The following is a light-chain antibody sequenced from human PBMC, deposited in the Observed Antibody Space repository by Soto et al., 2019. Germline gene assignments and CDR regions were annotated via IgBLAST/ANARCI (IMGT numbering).Light chain of an antibody. CDR2: NNN. CDR3: AAWDDSLNGWV. Sequence: QSVLTQPPSASGTPGQRVTISCSGSRSNIESNTVNWYQQLPGTAPKLLIFNNNQCPSGVPDRFSGSKSGTSASLAISGLQSGDEADYYCAAWDDSLNGWVFGGGTKLTVL. V-gene: IGLV1-44*01. J-gene: IGLJ3*02. CDR1: RSNIESNT.